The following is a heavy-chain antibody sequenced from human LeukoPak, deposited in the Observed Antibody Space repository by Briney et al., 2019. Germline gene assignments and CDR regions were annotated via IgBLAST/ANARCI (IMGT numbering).Heavy chain of an antibody. CDR2: IIGSGGST. CDR1: GFTFSSYA. J-gene: IGHJ4*02. Sequence: GGSLRLSCAASGFTFSSYAMSWVRQAPGKGLGWFSAIIGSGGSTYYADSVKGRFTISRDNSKNTLYLQMNSLRAEDTAVYYCAKELYYYDSSGYLGPGFDYWGQGTLVTVSS. V-gene: IGHV3-23*01. D-gene: IGHD3-22*01. CDR3: AKELYYYDSSGYLGPGFDY.